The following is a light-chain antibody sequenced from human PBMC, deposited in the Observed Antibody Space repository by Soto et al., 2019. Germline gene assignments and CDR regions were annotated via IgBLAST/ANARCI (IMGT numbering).Light chain of an antibody. Sequence: QSALTQPASVSGSPGQSITISCTGTSSDVGRYNYVSWYQQHPGKAPKLTIYDVSNRPPGVSSRFAGSKSGNTASLTISGLQAEYEADYYCSSFTSSSTYVFGTGTKLTVL. CDR1: SSDVGRYNY. V-gene: IGLV2-14*01. CDR2: DVS. J-gene: IGLJ1*01. CDR3: SSFTSSSTYV.